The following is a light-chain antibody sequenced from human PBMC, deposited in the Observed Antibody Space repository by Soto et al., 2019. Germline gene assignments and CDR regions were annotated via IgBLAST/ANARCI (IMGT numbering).Light chain of an antibody. CDR3: QSYDNILSGPL. Sequence: QSVLTQPPSVSGAPGQTITISCTGSRSNVGANYDVHWYQVLPGAGPRLLIYKNNNRPSGVPDRFSGSKSGTSASLAITGLRAEDEADYYCQSYDNILSGPLFGGGTKLTGL. J-gene: IGLJ3*02. CDR2: KNN. CDR1: RSNVGANYD. V-gene: IGLV1-40*01.